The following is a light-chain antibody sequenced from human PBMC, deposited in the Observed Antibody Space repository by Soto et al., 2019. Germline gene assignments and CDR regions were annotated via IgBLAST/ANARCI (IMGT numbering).Light chain of an antibody. V-gene: IGKV1-39*01. Sequence: DIQMTQAPASLSASVGDSVTITCRSSQSISKYLSWYQQKPGKAPNLLIYAASSLQSGVPSRFSGSGSGTDFTLTISSLLPEDFATYFCQESHTSGTFGQGTKLEI. J-gene: IGKJ2*02. CDR1: QSISKY. CDR3: QESHTSGT. CDR2: AAS.